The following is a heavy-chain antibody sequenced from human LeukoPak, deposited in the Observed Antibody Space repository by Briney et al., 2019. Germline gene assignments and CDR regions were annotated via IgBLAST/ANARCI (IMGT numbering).Heavy chain of an antibody. D-gene: IGHD5-12*01. CDR1: GYTFTGYY. J-gene: IGHJ4*02. V-gene: IGHV1-2*02. CDR3: ARREIVATNRRAQFDY. CDR2: INPNSGGT. Sequence: ASVKVSCKASGYTFTGYYMHWVRQAPGQGLEWMGWINPNSGGTNYAQKFQGRVTMTRNTSISTAYMELSSLRSEDTAVYYCARREIVATNRRAQFDYWGQGTLVTVSS.